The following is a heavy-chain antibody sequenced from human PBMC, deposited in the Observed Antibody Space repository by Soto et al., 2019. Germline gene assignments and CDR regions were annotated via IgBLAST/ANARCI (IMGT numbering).Heavy chain of an antibody. CDR2: IGGGSSYI. Sequence: PWGSLRLSCAASGFTFSSYTITFFRQAPFKWREWISSIGGGSSYIYDADSLKGRFTVSRDDAKNSLYLQMNSLRAEDTAVYYCARELSGPLGYYFDSWGQGSLVTVPQ. V-gene: IGHV3-21*01. CDR3: ARELSGPLGYYFDS. J-gene: IGHJ4*02. CDR1: GFTFSSYT. D-gene: IGHD6-19*01.